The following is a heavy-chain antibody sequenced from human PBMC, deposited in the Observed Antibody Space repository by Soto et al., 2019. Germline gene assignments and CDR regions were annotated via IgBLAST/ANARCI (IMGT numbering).Heavy chain of an antibody. CDR3: ARVMGSVDF. CDR1: GCTFSNYD. J-gene: IGHJ4*02. D-gene: IGHD1-26*01. CDR2: MNPKSGYT. V-gene: IGHV1-8*01. Sequence: QVQLVQTGAEVKKPGTSVRISCKTCGCTFSNYDINWVRQAAGQGLEWMGWMNPKSGYTGSARNFQGRVTMTRDTSITTAYMELSSLRSEDTTMYYCARVMGSVDFWGQGTLVTVSS.